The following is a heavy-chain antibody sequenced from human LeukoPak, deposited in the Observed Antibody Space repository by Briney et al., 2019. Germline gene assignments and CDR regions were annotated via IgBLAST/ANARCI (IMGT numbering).Heavy chain of an antibody. J-gene: IGHJ3*02. CDR3: ARLGYSGSYYERTFDI. V-gene: IGHV4-39*01. Sequence: SETLSLTCTVSGGSISSSSYYWGWIRQPPGKGLEWIGTIYYSGSTYCNPSLKSRVTISVGTSKNQFSLKLSSVTAADTAVYYCARLGYSGSYYERTFDIWGQGTMVTVSS. CDR1: GGSISSSSYY. D-gene: IGHD1-26*01. CDR2: IYYSGST.